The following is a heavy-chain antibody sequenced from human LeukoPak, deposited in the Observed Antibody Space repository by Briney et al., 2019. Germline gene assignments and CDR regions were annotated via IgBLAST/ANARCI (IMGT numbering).Heavy chain of an antibody. D-gene: IGHD3-10*01. Sequence: GGSLRLSCAASGFTFSSYAMSWVRQAPGKGLEWVSAISGSGGSTYYADSVKGRFTISRDNSQNTLYLQMNSLRAEDTAVYYCAKDYGSGSIGPYCMDVWGKGTTVTVSS. CDR1: GFTFSSYA. V-gene: IGHV3-23*01. J-gene: IGHJ6*03. CDR2: ISGSGGST. CDR3: AKDYGSGSIGPYCMDV.